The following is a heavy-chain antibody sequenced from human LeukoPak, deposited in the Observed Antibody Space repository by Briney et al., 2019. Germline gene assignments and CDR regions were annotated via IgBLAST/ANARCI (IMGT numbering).Heavy chain of an antibody. Sequence: SETLSLTCNVSGGSISDSDYYWGWIRQPPGRGLEWIGSMSYSGSTYYNPSLKSRVTMSEDTSKNHISLKLNSVTAADTAVYYCARHREAAITYYYYYMDVWGKGTTVTISS. CDR2: MSYSGST. CDR1: GGSISDSDYY. D-gene: IGHD5-18*01. V-gene: IGHV4-39*01. J-gene: IGHJ6*03. CDR3: ARHREAAITYYYYYMDV.